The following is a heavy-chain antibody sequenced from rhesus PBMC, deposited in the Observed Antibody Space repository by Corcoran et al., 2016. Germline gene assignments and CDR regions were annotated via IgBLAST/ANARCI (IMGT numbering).Heavy chain of an antibody. CDR3: AKGQLGGGLDS. V-gene: IGHV5-2*01. CDR2: IDPTDSKT. D-gene: IGHD3-3*01. CDR1: GYSFTSFW. J-gene: IGHJ6*01. Sequence: EVQLVQSGAEVKRPGESLKISCKTSGYSFTSFWISWLRQMPGEGLVWMGAIDPTDSKTSYSPTCQGQVTITSDKSISTAYRQWSSLKASDSATYNCAKGQLGGGLDSWGQGVVVIVSS.